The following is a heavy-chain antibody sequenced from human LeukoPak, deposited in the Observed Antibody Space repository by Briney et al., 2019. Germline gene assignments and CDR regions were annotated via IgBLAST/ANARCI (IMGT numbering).Heavy chain of an antibody. CDR3: ARSLHYYDSSGYLFDI. V-gene: IGHV4-39*07. D-gene: IGHD3-22*01. J-gene: IGHJ3*02. CDR2: IYYSGST. Sequence: PSETLSLTCTVSGGSISSSSYYWGWIRQPPGKGLEWIGSIYYSGSTYYNPSLKSRVTISVDTSKNQLSLKLSSVTAADTAVYYCARSLHYYDSSGYLFDIWGQGTMVTVSS. CDR1: GGSISSSSYY.